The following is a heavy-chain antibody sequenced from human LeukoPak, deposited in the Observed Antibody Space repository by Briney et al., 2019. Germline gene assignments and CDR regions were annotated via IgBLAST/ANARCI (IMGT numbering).Heavy chain of an antibody. D-gene: IGHD4-23*01. V-gene: IGHV3-33*01. CDR2: VWYDGNNK. Sequence: GGSLRLSCAASGFTFNNCGMHWVRQAPGKGLEWVAVVWYDGNNKYYTDSVKGRFTISRDNSKNTMYMQMNSLRAEDTAVYYCARDRGGGNSFFDYWGQGALVTVSS. CDR1: GFTFNNCG. CDR3: ARDRGGGNSFFDY. J-gene: IGHJ4*02.